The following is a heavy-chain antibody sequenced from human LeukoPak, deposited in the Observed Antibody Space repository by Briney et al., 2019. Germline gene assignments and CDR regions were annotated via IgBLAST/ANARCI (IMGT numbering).Heavy chain of an antibody. J-gene: IGHJ6*02. CDR2: IYYSGST. D-gene: IGHD4-17*01. Sequence: SQTLSLTCTVSGGSISSGGYYWSWIRQHPGKGLEWIGYIYYSGSTYYNPSLKSRVTISVDTSKNQFSLKLSSVTAADTAVYYCARGADFIRSGYYYGMDVWGQGTTVTVPS. CDR1: GGSISSGGYY. CDR3: ARGADFIRSGYYYGMDV. V-gene: IGHV4-31*03.